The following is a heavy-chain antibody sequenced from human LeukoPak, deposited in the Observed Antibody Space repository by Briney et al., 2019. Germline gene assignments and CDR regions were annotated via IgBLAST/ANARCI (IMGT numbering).Heavy chain of an antibody. D-gene: IGHD4-17*01. CDR3: ARRGLYGDYEPIDY. Sequence: PSETLSLTCSVSGGSISGYSWNWLRQPAEKGLEWIGRIYTSGSTKYNPSLKSRVTMSVDTSKNQFSLKLNSVTAADTAVYYCARRGLYGDYEPIDYWGQGTLVTVSS. CDR1: GGSISGYS. V-gene: IGHV4-4*07. J-gene: IGHJ4*02. CDR2: IYTSGST.